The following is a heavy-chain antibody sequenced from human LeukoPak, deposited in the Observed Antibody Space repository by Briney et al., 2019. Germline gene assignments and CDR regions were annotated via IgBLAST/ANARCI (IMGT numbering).Heavy chain of an antibody. J-gene: IGHJ5*02. CDR3: ARADCSGSTCYLRHSWFDP. CDR2: ISTSSRYI. V-gene: IGHV3-21*06. D-gene: IGHD2-2*01. CDR1: GFTLSTFD. Sequence: GSLRLSCAASGFTLSTFDMNWVRQAAGKRLEWVSSISTSSRYIYYRDSVKGRFTISRDDAKNSLYLQMNSLTVEDTAVYYCARADCSGSTCYLRHSWFDPWGQGTLVTVSS.